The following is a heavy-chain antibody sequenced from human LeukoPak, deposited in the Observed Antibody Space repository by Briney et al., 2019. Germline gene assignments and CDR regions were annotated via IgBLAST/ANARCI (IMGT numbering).Heavy chain of an antibody. CDR1: GFTFNDYS. CDR2: ISNSNGYI. V-gene: IGHV3-21*06. Sequence: GGSLRLSCAASGFTFNDYSMNWVRQAPGKGLEWVSSISNSNGYIYYADSVKGRFTISRDNAKNSLYLQMNSLRAEDTAIYYCAREIIAATLDAWGQGILVTVSS. D-gene: IGHD1-1*01. J-gene: IGHJ5*02. CDR3: AREIIAATLDA.